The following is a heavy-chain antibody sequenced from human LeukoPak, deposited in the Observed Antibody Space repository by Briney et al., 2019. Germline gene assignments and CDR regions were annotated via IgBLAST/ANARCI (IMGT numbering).Heavy chain of an antibody. D-gene: IGHD6-13*01. CDR1: GYTFTSYD. J-gene: IGHJ4*02. Sequence: ASVKVSCTASGYTFTSYDINWVRLATGQGLGWMGWMNPNSGNTNYAQKFSGRVTMTRNTSISTAYMELSRLRSEDAAVSFCAKSPTAIAAADPDYWGQGTLVTVSS. CDR2: MNPNSGNT. CDR3: AKSPTAIAAADPDY. V-gene: IGHV1-8*02.